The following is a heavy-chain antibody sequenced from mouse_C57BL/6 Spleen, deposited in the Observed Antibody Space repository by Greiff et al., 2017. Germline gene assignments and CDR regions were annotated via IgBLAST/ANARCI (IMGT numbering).Heavy chain of an antibody. J-gene: IGHJ4*01. CDR1: GFTFTDYY. CDR3: ARDGSSYNYAMDY. Sequence: EVQGVESGGGLVQPGGSLSLSCAASGFTFTDYYMSWVRQPPGKALEWLGFIRNKANGYTTEYSASVKGRFTISRDNSQSIRYLQMNALRAEDSATYYCARDGSSYNYAMDYGGQGTSGTVSS. V-gene: IGHV7-3*01. D-gene: IGHD1-1*01. CDR2: IRNKANGYTT.